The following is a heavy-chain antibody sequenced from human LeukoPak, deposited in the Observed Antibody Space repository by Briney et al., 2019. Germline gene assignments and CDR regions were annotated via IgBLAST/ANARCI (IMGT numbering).Heavy chain of an antibody. CDR3: ARGGTLGIFGVVLRMDV. CDR2: IKQDGSEK. D-gene: IGHD3-3*01. Sequence: GGSLRLSCAASGFTFSSYWMSWVRQAPGKGLEWVANIKQDGSEKYYVDSVKGRFTISRDNAKNSLYLQMNSLRAEDTALYYCARGGTLGIFGVVLRMDVWGKGTTVTVSS. J-gene: IGHJ6*04. CDR1: GFTFSSYW. V-gene: IGHV3-7*03.